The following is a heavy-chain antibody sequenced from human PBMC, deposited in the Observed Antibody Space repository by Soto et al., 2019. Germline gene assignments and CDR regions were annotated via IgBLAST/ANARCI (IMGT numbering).Heavy chain of an antibody. Sequence: SETVSLTCTVSGGSISSYYWSWIRQPPGKGLEWIGYIYYSGSTNYNPSLKSRVTISVDTSKNQFSLKLSSVTAADTAVYYCARDSRVVVAAYSLLGMDVWGQGTTVTVSS. CDR2: IYYSGST. D-gene: IGHD2-15*01. CDR1: GGSISSYY. V-gene: IGHV4-59*01. CDR3: ARDSRVVVAAYSLLGMDV. J-gene: IGHJ6*02.